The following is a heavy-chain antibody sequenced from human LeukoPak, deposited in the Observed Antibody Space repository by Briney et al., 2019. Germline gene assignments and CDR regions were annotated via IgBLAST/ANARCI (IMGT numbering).Heavy chain of an antibody. CDR3: AREYPAMIGRDWFDP. J-gene: IGHJ5*02. CDR2: IYTSGST. CDR1: GGSLSSGDYY. V-gene: IGHV4-61*02. D-gene: IGHD3-22*01. Sequence: SETLSLTCTVSGGSLSSGDYYWSWIRQPAGKGLEWIGRIYTSGSTNYNPSLKSRITISVDTSKNQFSLKLSSVTAADTAVYYCAREYPAMIGRDWFDPWGQGTLVTVSS.